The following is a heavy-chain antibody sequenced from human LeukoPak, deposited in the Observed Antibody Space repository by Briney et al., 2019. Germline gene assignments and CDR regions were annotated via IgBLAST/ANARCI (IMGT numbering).Heavy chain of an antibody. V-gene: IGHV4-34*01. Sequence: SETLSLTCAVYGGSFSGYYWSWIRQPPGKGLEWIGEINHSGSTNYNPSLKSRVTISVDTSKNQFSLKLSSVTAADTAIYYCARPFLRFSSGWHFDYWGQGILVTVSS. J-gene: IGHJ4*02. CDR2: INHSGST. CDR1: GGSFSGYY. D-gene: IGHD6-19*01. CDR3: ARPFLRFSSGWHFDY.